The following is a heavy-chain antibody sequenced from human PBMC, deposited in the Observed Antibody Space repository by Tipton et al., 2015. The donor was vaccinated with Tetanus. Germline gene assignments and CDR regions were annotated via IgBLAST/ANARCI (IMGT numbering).Heavy chain of an antibody. CDR1: GGTFSSYA. J-gene: IGHJ3*02. Sequence: QLVQSGAEVRKPGSSVKVSCKASGGTFSSYAISWVRQAPGQGLEWMGGIIPIFGTANYAQKFQGRVTITADESTSTAYVELSSLRSEDTAVYYCARAPQTYYYDSSGYYRAFDIWGQGTMVTVSS. CDR2: IIPIFGTA. CDR3: ARAPQTYYYDSSGYYRAFDI. V-gene: IGHV1-69*01. D-gene: IGHD3-22*01.